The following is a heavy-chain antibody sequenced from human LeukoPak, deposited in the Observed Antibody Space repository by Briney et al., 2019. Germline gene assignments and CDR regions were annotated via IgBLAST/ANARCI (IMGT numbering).Heavy chain of an antibody. V-gene: IGHV4-34*01. D-gene: IGHD2-8*02. CDR2: INHSGST. CDR3: ARGYWYLVY. Sequence: SETVSLTCADYGGSFSGYYWSWIRQPPGKGLEWIGEINHSGSTNYNPSLKSRVTISVDTSKNQFSLRLSSVTAADTAVYYCARGYWYLVYWGQGTLVTVSS. CDR1: GGSFSGYY. J-gene: IGHJ4*02.